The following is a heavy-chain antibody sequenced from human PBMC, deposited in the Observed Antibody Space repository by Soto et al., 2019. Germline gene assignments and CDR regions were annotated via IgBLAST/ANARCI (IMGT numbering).Heavy chain of an antibody. CDR3: ARDYFYCSNGVCRHDAFDM. V-gene: IGHV1-69*01. CDR2: IIPMSGTT. CDR1: GDTFNSCA. J-gene: IGHJ3*02. D-gene: IGHD2-8*01. Sequence: QVQLVQSGAEVKKPGSSVKVSCKASGDTFNSCAFSWVRQAPGQGLEWMGGIIPMSGTTHYAQDFQGRVTITADEFTNTAYMELSNLRSEDTAVYHCARDYFYCSNGVCRHDAFDMWGQGTLVTVSS.